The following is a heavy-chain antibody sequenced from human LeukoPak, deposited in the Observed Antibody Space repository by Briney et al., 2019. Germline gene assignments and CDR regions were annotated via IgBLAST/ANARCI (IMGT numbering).Heavy chain of an antibody. CDR1: GFPFNSFG. J-gene: IGHJ4*02. Sequence: GGSLRLSCAASGFPFNSFGIHWVRQAPGKGLEWVAFRRYDGANKYYADSLKGRFTISRDNSENTVYLQMNSLRPEDTAVYYCAKDQGIGYIDHWGQGTLVTVSS. CDR3: AKDQGIGYIDH. V-gene: IGHV3-30*02. CDR2: RRYDGANK.